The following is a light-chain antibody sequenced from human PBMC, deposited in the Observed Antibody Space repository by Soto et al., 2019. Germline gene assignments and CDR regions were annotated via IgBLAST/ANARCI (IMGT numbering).Light chain of an antibody. J-gene: IGLJ2*01. CDR2: MNNDGSH. CDR3: HTGGTGFQV. V-gene: IGLV4-69*01. CDR1: SGHSSDD. Sequence: QPVLTQSPSASASLGASVTLTCTRSSGHSSDDIAWHQKQPGTGPRYLMDMNNDGSHTKGDGIPDRFSGSSSGADRFLIISSLQAEDEADYYCHTGGTGFQVFGGGTKLTVL.